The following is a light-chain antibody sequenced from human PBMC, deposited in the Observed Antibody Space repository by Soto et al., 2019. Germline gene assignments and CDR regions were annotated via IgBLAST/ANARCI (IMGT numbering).Light chain of an antibody. J-gene: IGKJ1*01. CDR3: QRYDSLRT. CDR1: QSVSSKY. V-gene: IGKV3-20*01. Sequence: EIVLTQSPGTLSLSPGERATLSCRASQSVSSKYLAWYQQKPGQAPRVLIYGTSIRASGVPDRFSGSGSGTDFTLTITRLEAEDFAMYYCQRYDSLRTFGQGTKVDIK. CDR2: GTS.